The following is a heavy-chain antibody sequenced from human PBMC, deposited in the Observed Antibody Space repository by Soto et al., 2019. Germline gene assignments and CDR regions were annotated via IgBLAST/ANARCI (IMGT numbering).Heavy chain of an antibody. V-gene: IGHV4-59*01. CDR2: SYYSGST. CDR1: GDSISSYY. D-gene: IGHD3-22*01. Sequence: SETLSLTCTVSGDSISSYYWSWIRQPPGKGLEWIAYSYYSGSTNYNPSLKSRVTISIDTSKNQFSLKLRSVTAADTAVYYCARVYYDSSGYYEKGEYFFDYWGQGTLVTVS. CDR3: ARVYYDSSGYYEKGEYFFDY. J-gene: IGHJ4*02.